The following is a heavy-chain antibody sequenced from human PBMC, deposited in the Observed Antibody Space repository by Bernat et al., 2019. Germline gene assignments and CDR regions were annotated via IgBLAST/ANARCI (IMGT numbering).Heavy chain of an antibody. Sequence: EVQLVESGGGLVKPGGSLRLSCAASGFTFSSYSMNWVRQAPGKGLEWVSSISSSSSYIYYADSVKGRFTISRDNAKNSLYLQMNSLRAEDTAVYYCAKRADFNAFDIWGQGTMVTVSS. CDR2: ISSSSSYI. D-gene: IGHD2/OR15-2a*01. CDR3: AKRADFNAFDI. V-gene: IGHV3-21*01. CDR1: GFTFSSYS. J-gene: IGHJ3*02.